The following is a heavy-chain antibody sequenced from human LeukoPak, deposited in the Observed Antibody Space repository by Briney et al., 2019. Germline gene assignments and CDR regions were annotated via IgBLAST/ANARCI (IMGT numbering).Heavy chain of an antibody. J-gene: IGHJ4*02. CDR1: GASISSSGYY. CDR3: ARATYDSSGYYCDS. V-gene: IGHV4-61*05. CDR2: IYYSGNT. D-gene: IGHD3-22*01. Sequence: ASETLSLTCAVSGASISSSGYYWGWIRQPPGKGLEWIGYIYYSGNTYYNPSLKSRVTISVDKSKNQFSLKLTSVTAADTAVYYCARATYDSSGYYCDSWGQGTLVTVSS.